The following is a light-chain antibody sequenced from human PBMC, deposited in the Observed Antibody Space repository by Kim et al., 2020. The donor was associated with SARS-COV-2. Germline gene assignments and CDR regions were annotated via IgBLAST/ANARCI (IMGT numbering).Light chain of an antibody. J-gene: IGKJ4*01. Sequence: PGERSTLPCRACQGFATSFAWYQPSPGQAPRLLVYDASFRATGVPDRFSGSGSETDFTLTISSLEPEDFSTYYCQQRDSWPPAVSFGGGTKVDIK. CDR2: DAS. CDR1: QGFATS. V-gene: IGKV3-11*01. CDR3: QQRDSWPPAVS.